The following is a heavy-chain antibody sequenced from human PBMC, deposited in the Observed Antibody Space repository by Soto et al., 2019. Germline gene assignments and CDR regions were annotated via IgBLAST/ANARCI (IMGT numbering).Heavy chain of an antibody. D-gene: IGHD1-1*01. Sequence: ASVKVSCKVSGYTLTELSMHWVRHAPGKGLEWMEGFDPEDGEKIYAPKLQGRVTMTTDTSTSTAYMELRSLRPDDTAVYYCARDGTTMWEEFDYWGQGTLVTVSS. V-gene: IGHV1-24*01. CDR1: GYTLTELS. CDR2: FDPEDGEK. CDR3: ARDGTTMWEEFDY. J-gene: IGHJ4*02.